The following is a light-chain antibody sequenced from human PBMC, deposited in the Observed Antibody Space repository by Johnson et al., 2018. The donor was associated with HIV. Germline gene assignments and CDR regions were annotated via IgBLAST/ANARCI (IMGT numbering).Light chain of an antibody. Sequence: QSVLTQPPSVSAAPGQKVTISCSGSSSNIGNKYVSWYQQLPGTAPKLLIYETTKRPSGIPDRFSGSRSGTSATLGITGLQTGDEADYYCATCDNSLRVFGTGTKVTVL. CDR1: SSNIGNKY. J-gene: IGLJ1*01. V-gene: IGLV1-51*02. CDR2: ETT. CDR3: ATCDNSLRV.